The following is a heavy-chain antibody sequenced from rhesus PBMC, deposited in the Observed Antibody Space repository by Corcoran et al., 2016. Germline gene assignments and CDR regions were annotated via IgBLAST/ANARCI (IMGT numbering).Heavy chain of an antibody. V-gene: IGHV4S10*01. J-gene: IGHJ4*01. CDR3: AISPHLQRLVRCGYFDY. CDR1: AHPIRRSDW. D-gene: IGHD6S26*01. CDR2: IYGNSASP. Sequence: QVQLQESGPAVVKPSETLSLPCAFYAHPIRRSDWCRWVRQSPSKRPGWMGYIYGNSASPTYNRSLKNRVTSSKYTSNNQFSLKLSAVTAADTAVYYCAISPHLQRLVRCGYFDYWGQGVLVTVSS.